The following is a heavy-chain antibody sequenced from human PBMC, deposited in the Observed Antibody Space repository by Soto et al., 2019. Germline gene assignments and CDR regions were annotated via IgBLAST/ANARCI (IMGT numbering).Heavy chain of an antibody. Sequence: PGESLKISCKRSGYSFTSYWIGWVRQMPGKGQEWMGIIYPGDSDTRYSPSFQGQVTISADKSISTAYLQWSSLKASDTAMYYCARFPYGDYPLGFYYYGMDVWGQGTTVTVSS. J-gene: IGHJ6*02. V-gene: IGHV5-51*01. CDR3: ARFPYGDYPLGFYYYGMDV. D-gene: IGHD4-17*01. CDR2: IYPGDSDT. CDR1: GYSFTSYW.